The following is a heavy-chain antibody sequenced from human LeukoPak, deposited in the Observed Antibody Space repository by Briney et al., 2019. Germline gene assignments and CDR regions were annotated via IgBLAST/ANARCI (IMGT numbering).Heavy chain of an antibody. J-gene: IGHJ4*02. CDR1: GYTFTSYD. CDR2: MSPNSGDT. V-gene: IGHV1-8*01. CDR3: ARLITMVRGVMKPPFDY. Sequence: ASVKVSCKASGYTFTSYDFNWVRQATGQRPEWMGWMSPNSGDTGYAQKFQGRVTMTRNTSISTAYMELSSLRSEDTAVYYCARLITMVRGVMKPPFDYWGQGTLVTVSS. D-gene: IGHD3-10*01.